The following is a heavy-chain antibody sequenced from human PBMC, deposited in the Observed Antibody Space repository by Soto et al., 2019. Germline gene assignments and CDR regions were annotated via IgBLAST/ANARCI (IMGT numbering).Heavy chain of an antibody. D-gene: IGHD3-16*01. CDR3: AIGGYDAFDI. CDR1: GYTFTGYY. J-gene: IGHJ3*02. V-gene: IGHV1-2*02. Sequence: ASVKVCKASGYTFTGYYMHWVRQAPGQGLEWMGWINPNSGGTNYAQKFQGRVTMTRDTSISTAYMELSRLRSDDTAVYYCAIGGYDAFDIWGQGTMVTVSS. CDR2: INPNSGGT.